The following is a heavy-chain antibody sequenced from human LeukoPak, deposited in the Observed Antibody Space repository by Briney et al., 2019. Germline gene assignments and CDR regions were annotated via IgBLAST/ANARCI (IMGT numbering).Heavy chain of an antibody. CDR3: AREAAGYSYIYYFDY. J-gene: IGHJ4*02. CDR2: IISSGSTI. Sequence: PGGSLRLSCAASGFTFSSYEMNWVRQAPGKGLEWVSYIISSGSTIYYADSVKGRFTISRDNAKNSLYLQMNSLRAEDTAVYYCAREAAGYSYIYYFDYWGQGTLVTVSS. V-gene: IGHV3-48*03. CDR1: GFTFSSYE. D-gene: IGHD5-18*01.